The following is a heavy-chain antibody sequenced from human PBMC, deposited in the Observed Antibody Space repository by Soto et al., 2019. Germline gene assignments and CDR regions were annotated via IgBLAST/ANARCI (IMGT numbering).Heavy chain of an antibody. Sequence: SETLSLTCAVSGYSISSGYYWGWIRQPPGKGLEWIGSIYHSGSTYYNPSLKSRVTISVDTSKNQFSLKLSSVTAADTAVYYCARDSYYDILTGYYEINWFDPWGQGTLVTVSS. CDR2: IYHSGST. J-gene: IGHJ5*02. CDR1: GYSISSGYY. V-gene: IGHV4-38-2*02. D-gene: IGHD3-9*01. CDR3: ARDSYYDILTGYYEINWFDP.